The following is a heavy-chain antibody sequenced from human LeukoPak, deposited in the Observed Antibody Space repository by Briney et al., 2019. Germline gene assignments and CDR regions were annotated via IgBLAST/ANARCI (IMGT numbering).Heavy chain of an antibody. D-gene: IGHD5-24*01. CDR3: ARGKGEMATTYFDY. CDR1: GFTFSGYG. J-gene: IGHJ4*02. V-gene: IGHV1-46*01. CDR2: INPSGGST. Sequence: GGSLRLSCAASGFTFSGYGISWVRQAPGQGLEWKGIINPSGGSTSYAQKFQGRVTMTRDTSTSTVYMELSSLRSEDTAVYYCARGKGEMATTYFDYWGQGTLVTVSS.